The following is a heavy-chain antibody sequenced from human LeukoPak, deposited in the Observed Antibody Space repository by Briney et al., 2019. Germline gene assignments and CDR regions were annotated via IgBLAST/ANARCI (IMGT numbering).Heavy chain of an antibody. CDR3: AKAKGAYGDYYYCYMDV. V-gene: IGHV3-23*01. CDR1: EFSFSNYA. D-gene: IGHD4-17*01. J-gene: IGHJ6*03. Sequence: GGSLRLSCAASEFSFSNYAMNWVRQAPGKGLEWVSTNSTGGGSTYYADSVKGRFTISRDNSKNTLYLQMNSLRADDTAIYYCAKAKGAYGDYYYCYMDVWGKGTTVTVSS. CDR2: NSTGGGST.